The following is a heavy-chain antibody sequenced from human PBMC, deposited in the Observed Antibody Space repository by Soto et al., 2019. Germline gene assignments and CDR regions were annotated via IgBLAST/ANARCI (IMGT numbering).Heavy chain of an antibody. CDR3: AKRGGRGAANKADYFQH. D-gene: IGHD3-16*01. V-gene: IGHV3-23*01. CDR2: ISGSGGTT. Sequence: EVQLLESGGGLVQPGGSLRLYCVASGFTFSSYAMSWVRQAPGKWLEWVSGISGSGGTTECADSVKGRCTISRDNSKNTLYLKMNCLRAEDTAVYYCAKRGGRGAANKADYFQHWGQGTLVTVSS. CDR1: GFTFSSYA. J-gene: IGHJ1*01.